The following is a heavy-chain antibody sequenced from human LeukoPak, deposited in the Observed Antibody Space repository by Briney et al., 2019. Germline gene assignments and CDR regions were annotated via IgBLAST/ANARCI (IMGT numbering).Heavy chain of an antibody. CDR3: ARSNSFYYDS. CDR2: IYYSRST. D-gene: IGHD3-16*01. CDR1: SDSISSYY. V-gene: IGHV4-59*01. J-gene: IGHJ5*02. Sequence: SETLSLTCTVSSDSISSYYWSWIRQPPGKGLEWFAYIYYSRSTTYNPSLKSRVIISVDTSKNQFSLRLSSVTAADTAVYYCARSNSFYYDSWGQGTLVTVSS.